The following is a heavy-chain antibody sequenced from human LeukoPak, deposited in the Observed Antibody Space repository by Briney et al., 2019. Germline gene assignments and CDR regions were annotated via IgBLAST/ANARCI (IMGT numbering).Heavy chain of an antibody. J-gene: IGHJ4*02. V-gene: IGHV1-18*01. D-gene: IGHD2-2*01. CDR3: ARAPRLVVPAAMVY. CDR1: GYTFTSYG. Sequence: GASVKNCCKASGYTFTSYGISWVRQAPGQGIQWMGWISAYNGNTNYAQKLQGRVTMTTDTSTSTAYMELRSLRSDDTAVYYCARAPRLVVPAAMVYWGQGTLVTVSS. CDR2: ISAYNGNT.